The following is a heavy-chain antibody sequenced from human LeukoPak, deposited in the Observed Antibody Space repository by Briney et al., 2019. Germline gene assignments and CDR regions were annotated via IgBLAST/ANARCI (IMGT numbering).Heavy chain of an antibody. Sequence: GGSLRLSCAASGFTFSTYAMSWVRQAPGKGLDWVSAISGSGGKTYYADSVKGRFTISRDNSKKTLYLQMNSLRAEDTAVYYCAKGRNRKGFYDRGGRGPLAT. CDR2: ISGSGGKT. CDR3: AKGRNRKGFYDR. J-gene: IGHJ2*01. CDR1: GFTFSTYA. V-gene: IGHV3-23*01. D-gene: IGHD3-3*01.